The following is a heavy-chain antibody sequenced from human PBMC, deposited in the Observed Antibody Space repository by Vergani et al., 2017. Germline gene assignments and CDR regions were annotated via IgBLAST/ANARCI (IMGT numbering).Heavy chain of an antibody. V-gene: IGHV3-23*04. J-gene: IGHJ6*02. CDR1: GFTFDDYA. D-gene: IGHD6-13*01. Sequence: EVQLVESGGGLVQPGRSLRLSCAASGFTFDDYAMHWVRQAPGKGLEWVSGISGSGGSTYYADSVKGRFTISRDNSKNTLYLQMNSLRAEDTAVYYCARDSSSSSWYGGNYYYYYGMDVWGQGTTVTVSS. CDR3: ARDSSSSSWYGGNYYYYYGMDV. CDR2: ISGSGGST.